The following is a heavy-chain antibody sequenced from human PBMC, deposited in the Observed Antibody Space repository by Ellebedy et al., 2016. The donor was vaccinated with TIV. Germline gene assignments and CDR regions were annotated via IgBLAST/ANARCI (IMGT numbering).Heavy chain of an antibody. CDR2: INPNSGAT. Sequence: AASVKVSCKASGYTFIDYYIHWVRQAPGQGLEWMGWINPNSGATLYARNFQGRVTVTRDASISTAYMELSRLQSDDTAVYYCARDLPAEVGATVDYWGQGTLVSVSS. CDR3: ARDLPAEVGATVDY. CDR1: GYTFIDYY. V-gene: IGHV1-2*02. D-gene: IGHD1-26*01. J-gene: IGHJ4*02.